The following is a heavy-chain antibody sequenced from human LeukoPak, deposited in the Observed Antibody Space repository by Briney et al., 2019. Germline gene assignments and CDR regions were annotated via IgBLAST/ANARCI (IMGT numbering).Heavy chain of an antibody. Sequence: ASVKVSRKASGYTFTGYYMHWVRQAPGQGLEWMGWINPNSGGTNYAQKFQGRVTMTRDTSISTAYMELSRLRSDDTAVYYCARGPKGVTYGNYWGQGTLVTVSS. CDR2: INPNSGGT. J-gene: IGHJ4*02. D-gene: IGHD3-3*01. V-gene: IGHV1-2*02. CDR3: ARGPKGVTYGNY. CDR1: GYTFTGYY.